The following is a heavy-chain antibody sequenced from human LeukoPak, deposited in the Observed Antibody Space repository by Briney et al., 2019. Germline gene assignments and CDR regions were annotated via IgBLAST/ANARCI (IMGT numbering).Heavy chain of an antibody. CDR3: ARALFGNVRVSFTEFDF. CDR1: GYTFTIHG. J-gene: IGHJ4*02. V-gene: IGHV1-18*01. D-gene: IGHD2-8*02. CDR2: ISAYNDNT. Sequence: GASVKVSCKASGYTFTIHGISWVRQAPGQGLEWMGWISAYNDNTNYAQKLQGRVTMTTDTSTSTAYMELRSLTSDDTAVYYCARALFGNVRVSFTEFDFWGQGTLVTVSS.